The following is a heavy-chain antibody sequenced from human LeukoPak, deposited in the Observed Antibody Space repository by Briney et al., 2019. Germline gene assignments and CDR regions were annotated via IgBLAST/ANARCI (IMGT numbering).Heavy chain of an antibody. J-gene: IGHJ3*02. CDR3: ARHRTTMVRGAWDALDI. Sequence: GESLKISCKGSGSSFTSYWIGWVRQMPGKGLEWMGIIYPGDSDTRYSPSFQGQVTISADKSISTAYLQWSSLKASDTAMYYCARHRTTMVRGAWDALDIWGQGTMVTVSS. CDR1: GSSFTSYW. CDR2: IYPGDSDT. D-gene: IGHD3-10*01. V-gene: IGHV5-51*01.